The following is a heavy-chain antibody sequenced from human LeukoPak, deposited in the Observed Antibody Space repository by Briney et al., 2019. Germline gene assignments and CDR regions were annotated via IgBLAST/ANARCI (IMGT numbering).Heavy chain of an antibody. V-gene: IGHV1-2*02. CDR3: ATELRWKDH. CDR1: GYTYIGYY. D-gene: IGHD4-23*01. J-gene: IGHJ4*02. CDR2: INPNSGGT. Sequence: ASVKVSCKASGYTYIGYYMHWVRQAPGQGLEWMGWINPNSGGTNYAQKFQGRVTMTRDTSISTAYMELSSLTSEDTAVYYCATELRWKDHWGQGTLVTVFS.